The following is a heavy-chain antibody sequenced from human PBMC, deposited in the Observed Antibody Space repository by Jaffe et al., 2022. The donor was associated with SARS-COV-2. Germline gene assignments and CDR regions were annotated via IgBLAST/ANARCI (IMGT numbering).Heavy chain of an antibody. J-gene: IGHJ6*02. Sequence: QVQLQESGPGLVKPSETLSLTCTVSGGSISSYYWSWIRQPPGKGLEWIGYIYYSGSTNYNPSLKSRVTISVDTSKNQFSLKLSSVTAADTAVYYCARTGIGPEDVWGQGTTVTVSS. CDR3: ARTGIGPEDV. V-gene: IGHV4-59*01. CDR2: IYYSGST. D-gene: IGHD6-13*01. CDR1: GGSISSYY.